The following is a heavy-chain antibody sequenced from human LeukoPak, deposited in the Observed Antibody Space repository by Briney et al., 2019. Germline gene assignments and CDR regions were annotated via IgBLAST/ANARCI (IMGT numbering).Heavy chain of an antibody. Sequence: ASVKVSCKASGYTFTSYYMHWVRQAPGQGLEWMGIINPTGGSTSYAQKFQGRVSMTRDTSTSTAYMELSSLRSEDTAVYYCARVARSAAHVVSTSRRYHFDYWGQGTLVTVSS. J-gene: IGHJ4*02. V-gene: IGHV1-46*01. CDR3: ARVARSAAHVVSTSRRYHFDY. D-gene: IGHD5/OR15-5a*01. CDR2: INPTGGST. CDR1: GYTFTSYY.